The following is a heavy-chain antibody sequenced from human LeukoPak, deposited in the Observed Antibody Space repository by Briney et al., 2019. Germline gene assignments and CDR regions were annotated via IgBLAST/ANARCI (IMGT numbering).Heavy chain of an antibody. Sequence: ASVKVSCKASGYTFTRYGVSWVRQAPGQGLEWMGWISAYNGNTNYAQKLQGRVTMTTDTSTSTAYMELRSLRSDDTAVYYCARDGAARWAPTPSYDPFDYWGQGTLVTVSS. V-gene: IGHV1-18*01. CDR1: GYTFTRYG. CDR2: ISAYNGNT. J-gene: IGHJ4*02. D-gene: IGHD5-12*01. CDR3: ARDGAARWAPTPSYDPFDY.